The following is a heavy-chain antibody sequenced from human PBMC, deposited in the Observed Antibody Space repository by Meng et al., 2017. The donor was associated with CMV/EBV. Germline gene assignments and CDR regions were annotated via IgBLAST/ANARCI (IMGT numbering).Heavy chain of an antibody. CDR2: IYYSGST. D-gene: IGHD1-14*01. Sequence: VQLQESGPGLVKPAQTLSLTCTVCGGSISSGDYYWSWFRQPPGKGLEWIGYIYYSGSTYYNPSLKSRVTISVDTSKNQFSLKLSSVTAADTAVYYCARVTSRVAGAFDYWGQGTLVTGSS. J-gene: IGHJ4*02. CDR1: GGSISSGDYY. CDR3: ARVTSRVAGAFDY. V-gene: IGHV4-30-4*08.